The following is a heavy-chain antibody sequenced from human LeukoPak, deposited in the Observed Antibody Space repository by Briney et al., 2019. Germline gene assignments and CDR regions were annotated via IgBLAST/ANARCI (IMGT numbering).Heavy chain of an antibody. Sequence: VASVKVSCKASGYTFTGYYMHWVRQAPGQGLEWMGWINPNSGGTNYAQKFQGRVTMTRDTSISTAYMELSRLISDDTAVYYCARPKSITHWYFDLWGRGTLVTVSS. CDR1: GYTFTGYY. J-gene: IGHJ2*01. D-gene: IGHD3-10*01. CDR2: INPNSGGT. CDR3: ARPKSITHWYFDL. V-gene: IGHV1-2*02.